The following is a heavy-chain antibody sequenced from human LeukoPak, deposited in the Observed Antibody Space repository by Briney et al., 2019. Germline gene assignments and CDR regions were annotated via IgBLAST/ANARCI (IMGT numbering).Heavy chain of an antibody. V-gene: IGHV1-46*01. Sequence: ASVKVSCKASGYTFTSYYMHWVRQAPGQGLEWMGIINPSGGSTSYAQKLQGRVTMTTDTSTSTAYMELRSLRSDDTAVYYCARDPLGLGTDYWGQGTLVTVSS. CDR3: ARDPLGLGTDY. D-gene: IGHD3/OR15-3a*01. J-gene: IGHJ4*02. CDR1: GYTFTSYY. CDR2: INPSGGST.